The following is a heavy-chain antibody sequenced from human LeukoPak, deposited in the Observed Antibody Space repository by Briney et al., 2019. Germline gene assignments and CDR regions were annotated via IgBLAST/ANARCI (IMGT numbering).Heavy chain of an antibody. Sequence: ASVKVSCKASGYTFTGYYMHWVRQAPGQGLEWVGWINSNNGGTSYAQKFQGRVTMTRDTSITTAYVELPSLTSDDTAVYYCARGYSSPVPNFDYWGQGTLITVSS. CDR2: INSNNGGT. V-gene: IGHV1-2*02. D-gene: IGHD6-19*01. CDR3: ARGYSSPVPNFDY. J-gene: IGHJ4*02. CDR1: GYTFTGYY.